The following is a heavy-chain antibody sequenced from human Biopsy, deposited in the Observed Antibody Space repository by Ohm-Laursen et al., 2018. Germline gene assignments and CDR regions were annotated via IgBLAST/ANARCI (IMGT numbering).Heavy chain of an antibody. CDR3: AREPRIAAVAYFDP. Sequence: GTLSLTCTVSGGSISNYYWSWIRQPAGKGLEWIGRIYSSGSTNYNPSLKSRVTVSVDTSKNQFSLILSSMTAADTAVYYCAREPRIAAVAYFDPWGQGTLVTVSS. D-gene: IGHD6-13*01. V-gene: IGHV4-4*07. CDR2: IYSSGST. J-gene: IGHJ5*02. CDR1: GGSISNYY.